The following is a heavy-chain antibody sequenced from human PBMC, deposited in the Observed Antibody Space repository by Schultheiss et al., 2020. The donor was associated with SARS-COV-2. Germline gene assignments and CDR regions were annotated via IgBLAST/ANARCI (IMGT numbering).Heavy chain of an antibody. J-gene: IGHJ3*02. D-gene: IGHD2-2*01. Sequence: GGSLRLSCAASGFTFSSYSMNWVRQAPGKGLEWVSAISSSGGSTYYADSVKGRFTISRDNSKNTLYLQMNSLRAEDTAVYYCARAYCSSTSCRRPDAFDIWGQGTMVTVSS. CDR1: GFTFSSYS. CDR3: ARAYCSSTSCRRPDAFDI. CDR2: ISSSGGST. V-gene: IGHV3-23*01.